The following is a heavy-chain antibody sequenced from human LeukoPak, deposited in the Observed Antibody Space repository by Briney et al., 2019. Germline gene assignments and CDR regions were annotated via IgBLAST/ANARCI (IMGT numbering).Heavy chain of an antibody. D-gene: IGHD3-22*01. CDR1: GGSISSYY. V-gene: IGHV4-4*07. CDR3: ARDRYYYDSSASPFDY. Sequence: SETLSLTCTVSGGSISSYYWSWIRQPAGKGLEWIGRIYTSGSTNYNPSLKSRATMSVDTSKNQFSLRLSSVTAADTAVYYCARDRYYYDSSASPFDYWGQGTLVTVSS. J-gene: IGHJ4*02. CDR2: IYTSGST.